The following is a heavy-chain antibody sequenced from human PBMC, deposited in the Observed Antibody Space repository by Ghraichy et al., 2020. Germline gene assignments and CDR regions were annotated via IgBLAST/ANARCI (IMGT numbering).Heavy chain of an antibody. CDR1: GFTFSNYV. V-gene: IGHV3-23*01. Sequence: GGSLRLSCAASGFTFSNYVLGWVRQAPGKGLEWVSSISGRGDSTYYADSVKGRFTISRDNSKNTLFLQMNTLRAEDTAVYYCAKDGGGRRPNIHFDCWGQGTLVTVSS. CDR3: AKDGGGRRPNIHFDC. CDR2: ISGRGDST. J-gene: IGHJ4*02. D-gene: IGHD2-15*01.